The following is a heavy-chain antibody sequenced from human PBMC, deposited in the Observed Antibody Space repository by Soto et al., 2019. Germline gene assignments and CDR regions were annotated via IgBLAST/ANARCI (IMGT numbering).Heavy chain of an antibody. V-gene: IGHV4-39*01. Sequence: SETLSLTCTVSGGSISSSSYYWGWIRQPPGKGLEWIGSIYYSGSTYYNPSLKSRVTISVDTSKNQFSLKLSSVTAADTAVYYCATSSSTFSKDYYMDVWGKGTTVTVSS. CDR2: IYYSGST. D-gene: IGHD6-6*01. CDR3: ATSSSTFSKDYYMDV. J-gene: IGHJ6*03. CDR1: GGSISSSSYY.